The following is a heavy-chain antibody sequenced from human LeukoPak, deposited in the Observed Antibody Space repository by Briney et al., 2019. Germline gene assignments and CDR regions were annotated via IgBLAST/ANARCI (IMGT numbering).Heavy chain of an antibody. D-gene: IGHD6-6*01. CDR3: ARGPGPGSYSSSSGYDY. CDR1: GRTINSTSDY. V-gene: IGHV4-39*07. Sequence: SETLSLTCTVSGRTINSTSDYWGWLRQPPGKGLEWIGSISHSRRTYHNPSLKSRVTISVDTSKNQFSLKLSSVTAADTAVYYCARGPGPGSYSSSSGYDYWGQGTLVTVSS. J-gene: IGHJ4*02. CDR2: ISHSRRT.